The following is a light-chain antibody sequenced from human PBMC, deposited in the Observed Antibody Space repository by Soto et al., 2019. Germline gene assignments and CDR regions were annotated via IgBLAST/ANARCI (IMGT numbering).Light chain of an antibody. Sequence: IQMTQSPSSLSASVGDRVTITCRASQSIGNWLAWYQQKPGKAPKLLIYDASTLEGGVPSRFSGSGSGTDFTLTISRLEPEDFAVYYCQQYGTTRITFGQGTRLEI. CDR3: QQYGTTRIT. V-gene: IGKV1-5*01. J-gene: IGKJ5*01. CDR1: QSIGNW. CDR2: DAS.